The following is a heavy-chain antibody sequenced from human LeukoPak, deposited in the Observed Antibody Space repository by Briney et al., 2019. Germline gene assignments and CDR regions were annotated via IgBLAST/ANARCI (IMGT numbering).Heavy chain of an antibody. CDR3: ASGYCSSTSCYSGYYYMDV. Sequence: ASVKVSCKASGYTFTSYYMHWVRQAPGQGLEWMGIINPSGGSTSYAQRFQGRVTMTRDMSTSTVYMELSSLRSEDTAVYYCASGYCSSTSCYSGYYYMDVWGKGTTVTVSS. CDR1: GYTFTSYY. J-gene: IGHJ6*03. D-gene: IGHD2-2*01. V-gene: IGHV1-46*01. CDR2: INPSGGST.